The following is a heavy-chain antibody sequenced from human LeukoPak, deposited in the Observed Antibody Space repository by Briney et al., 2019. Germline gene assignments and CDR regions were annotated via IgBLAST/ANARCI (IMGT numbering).Heavy chain of an antibody. CDR1: GFTVSSNS. CDR2: ISSSSSYI. Sequence: GGSLRLSCTVSGFTVSSNSMSWVRQAPGKGLEWVSSISSSSSYIYYADSLKGRFTISRDNAENSLYLQMNSLRAEDTAVYYCARDWYDNSDAFDIWGQGTMVTVSS. J-gene: IGHJ3*02. D-gene: IGHD3-9*01. V-gene: IGHV3-21*01. CDR3: ARDWYDNSDAFDI.